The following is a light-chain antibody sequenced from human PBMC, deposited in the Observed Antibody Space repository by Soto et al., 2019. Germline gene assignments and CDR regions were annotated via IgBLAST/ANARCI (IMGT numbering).Light chain of an antibody. J-gene: IGKJ5*01. CDR2: LGS. CDR1: QSLLQTNGNTY. CDR3: MQALQTAFT. Sequence: DIVMSQSPLSLSVTPGEPASISCRSSQSLLQTNGNTYLDWYLQKPGQSPQPLIYLGSYRASGVPDRFSGSGSGTDFTLKISRVEAEDVGVYYCMQALQTAFTFGQGTRLDIK. V-gene: IGKV2-28*01.